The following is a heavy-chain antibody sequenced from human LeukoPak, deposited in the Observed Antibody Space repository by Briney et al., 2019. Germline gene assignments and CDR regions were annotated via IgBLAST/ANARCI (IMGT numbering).Heavy chain of an antibody. CDR1: GFTFSSYS. D-gene: IGHD2/OR15-2a*01. J-gene: IGHJ6*03. CDR3: ARVLNNYYYYYYMDV. CDR2: ISSSSYI. Sequence: GGSLRLSCATSGFTFSSYSMNWVRQAPGKGLGWVSSISSSSYIYYADSVKGRFTISRDNAKNSLYLQMNSLRAEDTAVYYCARVLNNYYYYYYMDVWGKGTTVTVSS. V-gene: IGHV3-21*01.